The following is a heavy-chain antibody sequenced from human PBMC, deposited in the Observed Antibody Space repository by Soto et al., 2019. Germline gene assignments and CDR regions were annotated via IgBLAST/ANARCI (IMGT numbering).Heavy chain of an antibody. V-gene: IGHV2-26*01. D-gene: IGHD2-2*01. CDR3: ARTLGYCISTSSTSSVCYYYYGMDV. J-gene: IGHJ6*02. Sequence: QVTLKESGPVLVKPTETLTLTCTVSGFSLSNARMGVSWIRQPPGKALEWLAHIFSNDEKSYSTSLKSRLTISKETSKSQVVLTMTNMDPVDTATYYCARTLGYCISTSSTSSVCYYYYGMDVWGQGTTVTVSS. CDR1: GFSLSNARMG. CDR2: IFSNDEK.